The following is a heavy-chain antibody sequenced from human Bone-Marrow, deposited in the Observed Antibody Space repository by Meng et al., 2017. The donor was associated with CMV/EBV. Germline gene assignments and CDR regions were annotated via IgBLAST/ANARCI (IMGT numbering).Heavy chain of an antibody. V-gene: IGHV3-30*02. CDR1: GFTFSSHW. D-gene: IGHD2-2*01. CDR2: IRYDGSNK. Sequence: GGFLRLSCAASGFTFSSHWMHWVRQAPGKGLEWVAFIRYDGSNKYYADSVKGRFTISRDNSKNTLYLQMNSLRAEDTAVYYCAKDLAPASYRGYYYYGMDVWGQGTTVTVSS. CDR3: AKDLAPASYRGYYYYGMDV. J-gene: IGHJ6*02.